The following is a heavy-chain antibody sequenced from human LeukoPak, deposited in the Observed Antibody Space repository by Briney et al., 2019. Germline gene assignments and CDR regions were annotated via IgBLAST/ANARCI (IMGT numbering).Heavy chain of an antibody. Sequence: PSETLSFTCAVYGGSFSGYYWSWIRQPPGKGLEWIGEINHSGSTNYNPSLKSRVTISEDTSKNQFSLKLSSVTAADTAVYYCARGVQWLAYFDYWGQGTLVTVSS. D-gene: IGHD6-19*01. CDR3: ARGVQWLAYFDY. V-gene: IGHV4-34*01. CDR1: GGSFSGYY. J-gene: IGHJ4*02. CDR2: INHSGST.